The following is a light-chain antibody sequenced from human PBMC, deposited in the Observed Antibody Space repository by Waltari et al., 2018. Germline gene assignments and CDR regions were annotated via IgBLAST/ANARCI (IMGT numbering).Light chain of an antibody. Sequence: IVMTQSPASLAVSLGERATLDFQSAPRLLYSPNNKKYLAWFQQNPGQPPKLRIYGGSTREAGVPDRFSGSGSETDFTLTISSLQAEEVAVYYCQQYYRTPYTFGQGTKLEIK. CDR1: PRLLYSPNNKKY. V-gene: IGKV4-1*01. CDR3: QQYYRTPYT. J-gene: IGKJ2*01. CDR2: GGS.